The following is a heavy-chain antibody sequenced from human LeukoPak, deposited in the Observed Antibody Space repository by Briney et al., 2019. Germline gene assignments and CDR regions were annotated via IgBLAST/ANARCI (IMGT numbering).Heavy chain of an antibody. J-gene: IGHJ3*02. V-gene: IGHV4-59*12. CDR2: IYYSGST. CDR3: ARGTARVYFDWLRAKNAFDI. D-gene: IGHD3-9*01. Sequence: SETLSLTCTVSGGFISSYYWSWIRQPPGKGLERIGYIYYSGSTNYNPSLKSRVTISVDTSKNQFSLKLSSVTAADTAVYYCARGTARVYFDWLRAKNAFDIWGQGTMVTVSS. CDR1: GGFISSYY.